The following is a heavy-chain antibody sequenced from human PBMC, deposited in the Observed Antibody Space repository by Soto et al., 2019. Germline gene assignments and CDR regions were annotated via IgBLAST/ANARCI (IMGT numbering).Heavy chain of an antibody. V-gene: IGHV1-69*02. CDR2: IIPILGIA. CDR3: AEGSGYSGYGDAFDI. Sequence: ASVKVSCKASGGTFSSYTISWVRQAPGQGLEWMGRIIPILGIANYAQKFQGRVTITADKSTSTAYMELSSLRSEDTAVYYCAEGSGYSGYGDAFDIWGQGTMVTVSS. J-gene: IGHJ3*02. CDR1: GGTFSSYT. D-gene: IGHD5-12*01.